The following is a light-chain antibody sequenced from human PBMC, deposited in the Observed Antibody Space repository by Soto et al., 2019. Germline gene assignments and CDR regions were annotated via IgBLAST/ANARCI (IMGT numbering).Light chain of an antibody. CDR2: VAS. J-gene: IGKJ4*01. Sequence: EIVLTQSPGTLSLSPGERATLSCRASQSGSGTYLAWYQQKPAQAPRPLISVASRRATGIPYSFSASGAGTDFTLTISSLEREDFAVYYCQQYGKSPLTFGGGTKVDIK. CDR1: QSGSGTY. CDR3: QQYGKSPLT. V-gene: IGKV3-20*01.